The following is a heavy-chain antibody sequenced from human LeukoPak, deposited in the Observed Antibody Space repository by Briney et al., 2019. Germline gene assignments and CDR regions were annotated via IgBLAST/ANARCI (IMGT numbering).Heavy chain of an antibody. V-gene: IGHV1-18*01. CDR3: AREYCSGGSCLFDY. CDR2: ISAYNGNT. Sequence: ASVKVSCKASGYTFTNYGISWVRQAPGQGLEWMGWISAYNGNTNYAQKLQGRVTMTTDTSTSTAYMELRSLRSDDTAVYYCAREYCSGGSCLFDYWGQGTLVTVSS. J-gene: IGHJ4*02. CDR1: GYTFTNYG. D-gene: IGHD2-15*01.